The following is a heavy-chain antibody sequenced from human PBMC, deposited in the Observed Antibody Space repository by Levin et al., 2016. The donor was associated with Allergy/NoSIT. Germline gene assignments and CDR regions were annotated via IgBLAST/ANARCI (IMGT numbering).Heavy chain of an antibody. CDR2: INPSGGST. CDR1: GYTFTSYD. V-gene: IGHV1-8*01. CDR3: ARARSGSFLTLGFDY. D-gene: IGHD1-26*01. J-gene: IGHJ4*02. Sequence: ASVKVSCKASGYTFTSYDINWVRQATGQGLEWMGIINPSGGSTSYAQKFQGRVTMTRDTSISTAYMELSSLKSEDTAVFYCARARSGSFLTLGFDYWGQGTLVTVSS.